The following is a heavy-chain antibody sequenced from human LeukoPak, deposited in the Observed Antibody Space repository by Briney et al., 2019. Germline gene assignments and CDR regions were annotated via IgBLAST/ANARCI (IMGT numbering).Heavy chain of an antibody. D-gene: IGHD1-26*01. CDR1: GFTFSNAW. J-gene: IGHJ4*02. V-gene: IGHV3-15*07. Sequence: GSLRLSCAASGFTFSNAWMNWVRQAPGKGLEWVGRIESKTDGGTTDYAAPVKGRFTISRDDSKNTLYLQMNSLKTEDTAVYYCTTGESMVGTTIHIRRADWGQGTLVTVSS. CDR3: TTGESMVGTTIHIRRAD. CDR2: IESKTDGGTT.